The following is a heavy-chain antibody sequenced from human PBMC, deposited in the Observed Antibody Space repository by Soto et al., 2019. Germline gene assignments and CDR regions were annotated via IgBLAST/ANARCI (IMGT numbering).Heavy chain of an antibody. V-gene: IGHV1-18*01. CDR3: GRARGGAPPVAGNPTYYSYWDV. J-gene: IGHJ6*03. CDR1: GYSFTNYG. Sequence: QDQLVQSGAEVKKPGASVTVSCKASGYSFTNYGVTWVRQAPGQGLEWMGWISAFNGNTHYAQNLQGRVTMTTDAPTRTANRELGGLRSDETAVYSCGRARGGAPPVAGNPTYYSYWDVGGKGPRVPVPS. CDR2: ISAFNGNT. D-gene: IGHD6-19*01.